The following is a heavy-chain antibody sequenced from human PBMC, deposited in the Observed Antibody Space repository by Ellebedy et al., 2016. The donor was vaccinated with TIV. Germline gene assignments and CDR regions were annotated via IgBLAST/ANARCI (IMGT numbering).Heavy chain of an antibody. V-gene: IGHV3-23*01. CDR3: AKFLIYTSSSPANNWFDP. Sequence: GESLKISCAASGFAFTNYAMSWVRQAPGKGLEWVSAITGSAASTYYADSVKGRFTISRDNSKNTLYLQKNSLKAEDTAVYYCAKFLIYTSSSPANNWFDPWGQGTLVTVSS. D-gene: IGHD6-6*01. J-gene: IGHJ5*02. CDR1: GFAFTNYA. CDR2: ITGSAAST.